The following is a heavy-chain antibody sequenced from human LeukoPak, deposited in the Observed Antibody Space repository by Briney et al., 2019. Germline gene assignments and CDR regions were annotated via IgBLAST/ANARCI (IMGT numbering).Heavy chain of an antibody. V-gene: IGHV4-34*01. D-gene: IGHD2-21*02. Sequence: SETLSLTCAVYGGPFSGYYWSWIRQPQGKGLEWIGEINHSGSTNYNPSLKSRVTISVDTSKNQFSLKLSAVTAADTAVYYCARGKSVTAIDYWGQGTLVTVSS. CDR2: INHSGST. CDR3: ARGKSVTAIDY. CDR1: GGPFSGYY. J-gene: IGHJ4*02.